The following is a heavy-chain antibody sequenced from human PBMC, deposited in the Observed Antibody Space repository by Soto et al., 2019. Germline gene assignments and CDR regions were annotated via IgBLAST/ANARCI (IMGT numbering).Heavy chain of an antibody. Sequence: GGSLRLSCAASGFTFSDYYMSWIRQAPGKGLEWASYISSSSSYTNYADSVKGRFTISRDNAKNSLYLQMNSLRAEDTAVYYCARETSITMVRGVLDYWGQGTLVTVSS. CDR3: ARETSITMVRGVLDY. CDR2: ISSSSSYT. V-gene: IGHV3-11*06. J-gene: IGHJ4*02. CDR1: GFTFSDYY. D-gene: IGHD3-10*01.